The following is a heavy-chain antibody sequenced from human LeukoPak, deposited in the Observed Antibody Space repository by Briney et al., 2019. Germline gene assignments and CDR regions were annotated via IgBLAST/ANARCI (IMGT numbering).Heavy chain of an antibody. CDR2: IYTSGST. D-gene: IGHD3-3*01. V-gene: IGHV4-61*02. CDR1: GGSISSGSYY. CDR3: ARGRRTIFGVASDAFDI. Sequence: SETLSLTCTVSGGSISSGSYYWSWIRQPAGKGLEWIGRIYTSGSTNYNPSLKSRVTISVDTSKNQFSLKLSSVTAADTAVYYCARGRRTIFGVASDAFDIWGQGTMVTVSS. J-gene: IGHJ3*02.